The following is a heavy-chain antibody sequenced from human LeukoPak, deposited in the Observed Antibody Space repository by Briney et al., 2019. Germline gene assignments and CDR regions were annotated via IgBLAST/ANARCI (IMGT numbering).Heavy chain of an antibody. V-gene: IGHV3-48*01. CDR2: ISSRGDSI. Sequence: LPGGSLRLSCAASGFTFSSYNMNWFRQAPGKGLEWVSYISSRGDSIYYADSVKGRFTISRVNARNSLYLQMDSLRVEDTAVYYCAGDDYGDYAGRVNWGQGTLVTVSS. CDR1: GFTFSSYN. D-gene: IGHD4-17*01. CDR3: AGDDYGDYAGRVN. J-gene: IGHJ4*02.